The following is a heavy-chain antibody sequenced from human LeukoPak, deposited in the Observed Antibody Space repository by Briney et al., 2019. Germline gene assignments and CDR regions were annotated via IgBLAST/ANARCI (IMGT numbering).Heavy chain of an antibody. J-gene: IGHJ4*02. Sequence: GGSLRLSCAASGFTFSSYAMSWVRQAPGKGLEWVSAISGRGGSTYYADSVKGRFTISRDNSKNTLYLQMNSLRAEDTALYYCAKKGYSGYDRYFDYWGQGALVTVSS. D-gene: IGHD5-12*01. CDR2: ISGRGGST. V-gene: IGHV3-23*01. CDR3: AKKGYSGYDRYFDY. CDR1: GFTFSSYA.